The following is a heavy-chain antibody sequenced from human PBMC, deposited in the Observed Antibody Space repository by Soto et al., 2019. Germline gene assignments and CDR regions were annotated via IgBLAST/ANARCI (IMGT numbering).Heavy chain of an antibody. J-gene: IGHJ4*02. CDR3: AKPLTTGYYFPFAY. V-gene: IGHV3-23*01. CDR1: GFTFSVYA. Sequence: EVQLLESGGGLVQPGGSLRLSCAASGFTFSVYAMSWVRQPPGKGLEWVSTISGSGGSTYYADSVKGRFTISRDNSKNTLYLQMNSLRAEDTAVYYCAKPLTTGYYFPFAYWGQGTLVTVSS. D-gene: IGHD3-9*01. CDR2: ISGSGGST.